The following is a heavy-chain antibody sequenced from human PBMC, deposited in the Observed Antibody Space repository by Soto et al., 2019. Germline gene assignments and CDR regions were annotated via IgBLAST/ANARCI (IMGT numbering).Heavy chain of an antibody. Sequence: KPSETLSLTCTVSGASISSRDYYWGWIRQTPGKGLVWIGNIDYNGVTYYNPSLKSRVTVSKDTSKNQFSLKVASVTAADTAIYYCGRVMIGTSRHTDSDYWGQGTQVTVSS. J-gene: IGHJ4*02. D-gene: IGHD2-8*01. V-gene: IGHV4-39*01. CDR2: IDYNGVT. CDR1: GASISSRDYY. CDR3: GRVMIGTSRHTDSDY.